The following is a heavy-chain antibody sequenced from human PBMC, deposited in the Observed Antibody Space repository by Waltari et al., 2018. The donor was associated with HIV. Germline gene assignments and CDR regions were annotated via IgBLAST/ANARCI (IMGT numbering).Heavy chain of an antibody. Sequence: QVQLVESGGGVVRPGGSLRLSCSASGFLFSGYVLHWVRQAPGKGLEWVAATSFDRTNNYYAHSVKGRFTISRDNIKNILHLQMNSLKIEDMAVYYCAKDRSGSLHYFYYYGMDVWGKGTTVAVSS. CDR1: GFLFSGYV. D-gene: IGHD3-22*01. J-gene: IGHJ6*04. CDR3: AKDRSGSLHYFYYYGMDV. CDR2: TSFDRTNN. V-gene: IGHV3-30*01.